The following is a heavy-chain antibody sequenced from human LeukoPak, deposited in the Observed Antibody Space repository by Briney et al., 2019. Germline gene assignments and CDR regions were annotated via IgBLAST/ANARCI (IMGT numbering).Heavy chain of an antibody. D-gene: IGHD3-9*01. CDR2: IYTSGST. CDR3: ARLGYDILTGWYYMDV. CDR1: GGSISSYY. J-gene: IGHJ6*03. Sequence: MTSETLSLTCTVSGGSISSYYWNWIRQPAGKGLEWIGRIYTSGSTNYNPSLKSRVTISVDTSKNQFSLKLSSVTAADTAVYYCARLGYDILTGWYYMDVWGKGTTVTISS. V-gene: IGHV4-4*07.